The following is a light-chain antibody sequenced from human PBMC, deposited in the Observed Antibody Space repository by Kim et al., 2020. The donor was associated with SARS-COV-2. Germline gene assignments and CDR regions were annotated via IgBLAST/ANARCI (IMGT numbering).Light chain of an antibody. CDR2: GKN. J-gene: IGLJ2*01. CDR3: NSRDSNDNVV. V-gene: IGLV3-19*01. CDR1: SLRSYY. Sequence: VPLRQTVRITCQGDSLRSYYATWYQQKPGQAPILVIYGKNNRPSGIPDRFSGSSSGNTASLTITGTQAGDEADYYCNSRDSNDNVVFGGGTKLTVL.